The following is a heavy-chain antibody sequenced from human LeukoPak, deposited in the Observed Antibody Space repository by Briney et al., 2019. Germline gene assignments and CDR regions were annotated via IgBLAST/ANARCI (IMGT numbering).Heavy chain of an antibody. Sequence: WASVKVSCKASGYTFTGYYIHWVRQAPGQGLEWMGRINPNNGDTNYAQKFPGRVTLTRDTSIGTAYMELSSLRSDDTAMYHCVREITRATTYFDSWGQGTLVTVSS. D-gene: IGHD1-26*01. V-gene: IGHV1-2*06. CDR1: GYTFTGYY. CDR2: INPNNGDT. CDR3: VREITRATTYFDS. J-gene: IGHJ4*02.